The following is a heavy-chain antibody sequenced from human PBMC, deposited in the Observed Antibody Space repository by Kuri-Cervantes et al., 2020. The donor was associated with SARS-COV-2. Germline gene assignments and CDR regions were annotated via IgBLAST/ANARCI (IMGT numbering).Heavy chain of an antibody. CDR1: GGSIRSSNW. D-gene: IGHD1-1*01. V-gene: IGHV4-4*02. J-gene: IGHJ6*02. CDR2: IYRSGST. CDR3: ATTTTGTTSNNGMDV. Sequence: SETLSLTCAVSGGSIRSSNWWSWVRQPPGKGLEWIGEIYRSGSTNYNLSLKSRVTISVDKSNNQFSLKLTSVTAADTAVYYCATTTTGTTSNNGMDVWGQGTTVTVSS.